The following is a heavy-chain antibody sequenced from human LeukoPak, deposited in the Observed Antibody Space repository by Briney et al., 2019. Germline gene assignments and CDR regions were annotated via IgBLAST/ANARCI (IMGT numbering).Heavy chain of an antibody. CDR3: ARGAANWNYDDAFDI. V-gene: IGHV3-66*01. CDR1: GFTVSSNH. CDR2: LYSGGST. Sequence: GGSLRLSCAASGFTVSSNHINWVRQAPGKGLEWVSILYSGGSTYYAESVRGRFTISRDNSKNTLYLQMNSLRAEDTAVYYCARGAANWNYDDAFDIWGQGTMVTVSS. D-gene: IGHD1-7*01. J-gene: IGHJ3*02.